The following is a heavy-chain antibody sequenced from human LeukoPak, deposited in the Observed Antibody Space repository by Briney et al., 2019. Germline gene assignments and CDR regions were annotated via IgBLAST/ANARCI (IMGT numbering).Heavy chain of an antibody. D-gene: IGHD6-25*01. J-gene: IGHJ4*02. CDR2: ISRSSSYI. V-gene: IGHV3-21*01. CDR3: AREPAAFDY. CDR1: GFTFSTYS. Sequence: GGSLRLSCAASGFTFSTYSMNWVRQAPGKGLEWVSSISRSSSYIYYADSVKGRFTISRDNAKNSLYLQMNSLRAEDTAVYYCAREPAAFDYWGQGTLVTVSS.